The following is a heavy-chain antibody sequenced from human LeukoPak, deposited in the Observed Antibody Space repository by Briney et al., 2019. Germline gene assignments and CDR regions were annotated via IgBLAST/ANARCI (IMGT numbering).Heavy chain of an antibody. CDR1: GYSFTSYW. CDR3: VRPLNSGNRPYDAFDI. J-gene: IGHJ3*02. CDR2: IYPGDSDT. Sequence: GESLKISCKGSGYSFTSYWIGWVRQMPGKGLEWMGIIYPGDSDTRYSPSFQGQVTISADKSISTAYLQWSSLKASDTAMYYCVRPLNSGNRPYDAFDIWGQGTMVTVSS. V-gene: IGHV5-51*01. D-gene: IGHD4-23*01.